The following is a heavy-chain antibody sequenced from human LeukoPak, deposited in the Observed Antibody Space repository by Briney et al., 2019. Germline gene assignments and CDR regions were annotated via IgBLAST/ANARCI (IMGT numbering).Heavy chain of an antibody. CDR3: ARASWVSSTDAVR. V-gene: IGHV3-23*01. D-gene: IGHD3-16*01. CDR1: GLGFITFA. CDR2: IRGNGET. Sequence: GGSLDPSCQAPGLGFITFAMGWFGQGPARGLEWAPSIRGNGETFYADSVKGRFTLSSDSSRNTVYLQLNNLRVEDTAIYYCARASWVSSTDAVRWGQGTLVTVSS. J-gene: IGHJ4*02.